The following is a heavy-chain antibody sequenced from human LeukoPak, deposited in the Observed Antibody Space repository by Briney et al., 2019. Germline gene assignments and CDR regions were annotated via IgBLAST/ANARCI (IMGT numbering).Heavy chain of an antibody. CDR1: GFTFNNYG. Sequence: GGSLRLSCAASGFTFNNYGMNWVRQAPGKGLEWVSGINWNGGSTYYADSVKGRFTISRDNAKNSLYLQMNSLRAEDTALYHCARDRSYGSFDYWGQGTLVTVSA. J-gene: IGHJ4*02. CDR2: INWNGGST. D-gene: IGHD5-18*01. CDR3: ARDRSYGSFDY. V-gene: IGHV3-20*01.